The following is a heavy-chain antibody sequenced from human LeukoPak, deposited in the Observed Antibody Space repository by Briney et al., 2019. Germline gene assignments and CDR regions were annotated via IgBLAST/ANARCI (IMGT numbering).Heavy chain of an antibody. CDR3: ARDPNYCSSTSCYSEGWFDP. J-gene: IGHJ5*02. CDR1: GGTFSGYA. V-gene: IGHV1-69*05. Sequence: SVKVSCKASGGTFSGYAISWVRQAPGQGLEWMGGIIPIFGTANYAQKFQGRVTITTDESTSTAYMELSSLRSEDTAVYYCARDPNYCSSTSCYSEGWFDPWGQGTLVTVSS. CDR2: IIPIFGTA. D-gene: IGHD2-2*01.